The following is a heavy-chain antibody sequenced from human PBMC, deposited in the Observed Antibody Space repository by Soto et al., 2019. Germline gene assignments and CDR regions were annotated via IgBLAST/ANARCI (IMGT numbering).Heavy chain of an antibody. V-gene: IGHV4-59*01. CDR2: IYHSGSI. CDR3: ARGNYYDSSDFYFGMGTSFFDY. Sequence: PSETLSLTCTVSGGSISSYYWSWIRQPPGKGLEWIGHIYHSGSINYNPSLKSRVTISVDTSKSQFSLKLSSVTAADTAVYFCARGNYYDSSDFYFGMGTSFFDYWGQGTLVTVSS. D-gene: IGHD3-22*01. CDR1: GGSISSYY. J-gene: IGHJ4*01.